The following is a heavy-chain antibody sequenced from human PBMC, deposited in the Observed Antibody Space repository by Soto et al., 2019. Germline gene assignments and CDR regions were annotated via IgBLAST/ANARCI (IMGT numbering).Heavy chain of an antibody. Sequence: EVQLLESGGGLVQPGGSLRLSCEASGCTFSSYAMSWVRQAPGKGLEWVSAISGSGGSTYYADSVKGRFTISRDNSKNTLYLQMNSLRAEDTAVYYCAKGAPPDIVVVPAAMQAFDYWGQGTLVTVSS. CDR2: ISGSGGST. D-gene: IGHD2-2*01. CDR1: GCTFSSYA. CDR3: AKGAPPDIVVVPAAMQAFDY. J-gene: IGHJ4*02. V-gene: IGHV3-23*01.